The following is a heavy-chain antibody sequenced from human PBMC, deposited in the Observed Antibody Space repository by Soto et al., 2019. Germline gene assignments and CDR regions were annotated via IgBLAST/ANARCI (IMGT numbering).Heavy chain of an antibody. CDR2: INFRGSK. Sequence: QVQLQESGPVLVKPSETLSLTCTVSGASISSYYWSWIRQPPGRGLEWIGYINFRGSKNYNPSLWIRVTTSVDTSKNPFSLKLSSVTAADTAVDYCVSSDADYLNPLDIWGKWTMVTVSS. CDR1: GASISSYY. D-gene: IGHD4-17*01. CDR3: VSSDADYLNPLDI. V-gene: IGHV4-59*01. J-gene: IGHJ3*02.